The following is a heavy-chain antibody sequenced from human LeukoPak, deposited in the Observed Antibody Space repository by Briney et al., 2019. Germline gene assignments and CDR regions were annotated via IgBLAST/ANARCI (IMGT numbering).Heavy chain of an antibody. CDR2: INNGRT. V-gene: IGHV3-23*01. Sequence: GGSLRLSCAASGFTFSSYAMSWVRQAPGKGLEWVSAINNGRTYYADSVKGRFTISRDNSKNTLYLQMNSLRAEDTAVYYCARPGYDILTGYSIPFDYWGQGTLVTVSS. CDR3: ARPGYDILTGYSIPFDY. J-gene: IGHJ4*02. D-gene: IGHD3-9*01. CDR1: GFTFSSYA.